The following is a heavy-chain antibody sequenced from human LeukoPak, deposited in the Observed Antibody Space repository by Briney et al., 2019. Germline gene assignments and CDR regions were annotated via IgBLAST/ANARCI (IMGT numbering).Heavy chain of an antibody. Sequence: GGSLRLSCAASEFTFSDYYMSWIRQAPGKGLEWVSYISSSGSTIYYADSVKGRFTISRDNAKNSLYLQMNSLRVEDTAVYYCANLASIVDITEDDYWGQGTLVTVSS. CDR3: ANLASIVDITEDDY. CDR2: ISSSGSTI. V-gene: IGHV3-11*04. D-gene: IGHD5-12*01. CDR1: EFTFSDYY. J-gene: IGHJ4*02.